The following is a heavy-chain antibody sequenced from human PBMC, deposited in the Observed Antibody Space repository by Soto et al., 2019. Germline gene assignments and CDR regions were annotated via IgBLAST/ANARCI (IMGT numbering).Heavy chain of an antibody. V-gene: IGHV3-30*18. CDR2: ISADGSIT. D-gene: IGHD2-2*01. CDR3: AKERHSVVGPAAFSFYY. Sequence: QVQLVESGGGVVQPGRSLRLSCAASGFTFSSYGMHWVRQAPGRGLEWVAVISADGSITYYADSVKGRFTISRDNAKNTLFLQINSLRIEDTAVYYCAKERHSVVGPAAFSFYYWGQGTLATVSS. CDR1: GFTFSSYG. J-gene: IGHJ4*02.